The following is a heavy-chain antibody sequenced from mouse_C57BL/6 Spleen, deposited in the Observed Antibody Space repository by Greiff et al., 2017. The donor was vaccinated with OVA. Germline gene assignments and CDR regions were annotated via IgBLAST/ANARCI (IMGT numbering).Heavy chain of an antibody. J-gene: IGHJ2*01. D-gene: IGHD4-1*01. V-gene: IGHV1-59*01. CDR1: GYTFTSYW. CDR3: AREPTGVFDY. Sequence: QVQLKQPGAELVRPGTSVKLSCKASGYTFTSYWMHWVKQRPGQGLEWIGVIDPSDSYTNYNQKFKGKATLTVDTSSSTAYMQLSSLTSEDSAVYYCAREPTGVFDYWGQGTTLTVSS. CDR2: IDPSDSYT.